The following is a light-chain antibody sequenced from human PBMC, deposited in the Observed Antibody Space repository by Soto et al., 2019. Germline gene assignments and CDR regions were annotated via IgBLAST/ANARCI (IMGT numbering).Light chain of an antibody. Sequence: AIRMTQSASSFSASTGDRVTITCRASQGISSYLAWYQQKPGKAPKLLIYAASTLQSGVPSRFSGSGSGTDFTLTISCLQSEDFATYYCQQYYSYPRTFVQATKVEIK. CDR1: QGISSY. V-gene: IGKV1-8*01. CDR2: AAS. J-gene: IGKJ1*01. CDR3: QQYYSYPRT.